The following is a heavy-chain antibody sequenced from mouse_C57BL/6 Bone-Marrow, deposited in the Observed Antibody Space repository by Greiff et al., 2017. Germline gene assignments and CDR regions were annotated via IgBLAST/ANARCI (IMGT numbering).Heavy chain of an antibody. J-gene: IGHJ4*01. Sequence: VQLQQSVAELARPGASVKMSCTASGYNFNSTTMHWVNQRPGQGLEWIGNINPSNGYTKYNQKFQDKATLTADKSSIKAYMQLSSLTSENSAVYYCGRTRLTPMDYCGQGTSVTVAS. CDR1: GYNFNSTT. V-gene: IGHV1-4*01. CDR2: INPSNGYT. CDR3: GRTRLTPMDY. D-gene: IGHD1-3*01.